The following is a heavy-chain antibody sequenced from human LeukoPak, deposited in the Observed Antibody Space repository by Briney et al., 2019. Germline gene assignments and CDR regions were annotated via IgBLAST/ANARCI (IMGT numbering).Heavy chain of an antibody. J-gene: IGHJ5*02. CDR2: INPNSGGT. CDR1: GYTFTGYY. Sequence: GASVKVSCKASGYTFTGYYTHWVRQAPGQGLEWMGWINPNSGGTNYAQKFQGRVTMTRDTSISTAYMELSRLRSDDTAVYYCARDSYIVVVPAARGGWFDPWGQGTLVTVSS. V-gene: IGHV1-2*02. D-gene: IGHD2-2*01. CDR3: ARDSYIVVVPAARGGWFDP.